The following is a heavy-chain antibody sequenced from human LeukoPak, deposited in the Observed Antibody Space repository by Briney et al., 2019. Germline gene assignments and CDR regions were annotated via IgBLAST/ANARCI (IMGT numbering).Heavy chain of an antibody. V-gene: IGHV5-51*01. CDR3: ARRYGSGTCFFDY. J-gene: IGHJ4*02. Sequence: GESLKISCEGSGYSFTSYWIGWVRQMPGKGLEWMGIVYPGDSDTIYSPSFQGQVSISVDKSISTAYLHWSSLKASDTAMYYCARRYGSGTCFFDYWGQGTLVTVSS. CDR1: GYSFTSYW. D-gene: IGHD3-10*01. CDR2: VYPGDSDT.